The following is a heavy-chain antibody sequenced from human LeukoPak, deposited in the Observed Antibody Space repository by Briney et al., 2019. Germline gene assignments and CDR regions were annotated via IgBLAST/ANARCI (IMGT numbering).Heavy chain of an antibody. D-gene: IGHD3-22*01. CDR3: ARDSMYYYDSSASFDP. Sequence: SETLSLTCTVSGGSISSYYWSWIRQPPGKGLEWIGYIYYSGSTNYNSSLKSRVTILVDTSKIQFSLKLTSVTAADTAVYYCARDSMYYYDSSASFDPWGQGTLVTVSS. J-gene: IGHJ5*02. CDR1: GGSISSYY. V-gene: IGHV4-59*01. CDR2: IYYSGST.